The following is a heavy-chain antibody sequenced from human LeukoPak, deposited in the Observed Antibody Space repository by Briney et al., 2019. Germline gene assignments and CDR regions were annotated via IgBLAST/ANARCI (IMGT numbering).Heavy chain of an antibody. J-gene: IGHJ4*02. CDR2: INHSGST. D-gene: IGHD6-13*01. Sequence: SETLSLTCAVYGGSFSGYYWSWIRPPPGKGLEWIGEINHSGSTNYNPSLKSRATISVDTSKNQFSLKLSSVTAADTAVYYCARGIVGIAAAGYFDYWGQGTLVTVSS. CDR1: GGSFSGYY. V-gene: IGHV4-34*01. CDR3: ARGIVGIAAAGYFDY.